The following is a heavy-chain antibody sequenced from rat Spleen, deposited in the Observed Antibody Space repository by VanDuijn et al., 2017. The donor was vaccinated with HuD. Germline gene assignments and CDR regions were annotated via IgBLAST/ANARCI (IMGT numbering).Heavy chain of an antibody. CDR2: ITNTGGST. CDR1: GFTFNNYW. Sequence: EVQLVESGGGLVQPGRSLKLSCVASGFTFNNYWMTWIRQAPGKGLEWVASITNTGGSTYYPDSVKGRFTISRDNAKSTLYVQLNSLRSEDTATYFCTRGVYYGYNAFAYWGQGTLVTVSS. D-gene: IGHD1-9*01. V-gene: IGHV5-31*01. J-gene: IGHJ3*01. CDR3: TRGVYYGYNAFAY.